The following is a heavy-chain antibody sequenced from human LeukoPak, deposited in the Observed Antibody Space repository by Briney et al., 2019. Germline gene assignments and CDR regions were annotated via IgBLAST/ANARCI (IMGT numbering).Heavy chain of an antibody. V-gene: IGHV3-33*01. CDR2: IWYDGSNK. J-gene: IGHJ4*02. CDR3: ARDRIYYDSSGSLDY. D-gene: IGHD3-22*01. Sequence: GRSLRLSCAASGFTFSSYGMHWVRQAPGKGLEWVAVIWYDGSNKYYADSVKGRFTISRDNSKNTLYLQMNSPRAEDTAVYYCARDRIYYDSSGSLDYWGQGTLVTVSS. CDR1: GFTFSSYG.